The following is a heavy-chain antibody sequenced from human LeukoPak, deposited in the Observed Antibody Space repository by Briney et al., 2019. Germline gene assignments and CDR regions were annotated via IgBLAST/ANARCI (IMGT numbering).Heavy chain of an antibody. D-gene: IGHD3-3*01. Sequence: GESLKISCKGSGYSFTSYWIGWVRQMPGKGLEWMGIIYPGDSDTRYSPSFQGQVTISAGKSISTAYLQWSSLKASDTAMYYCARSTYYDFWSGQLSDAFDIWGQGTMVTVSS. CDR1: GYSFTSYW. V-gene: IGHV5-51*01. J-gene: IGHJ3*02. CDR2: IYPGDSDT. CDR3: ARSTYYDFWSGQLSDAFDI.